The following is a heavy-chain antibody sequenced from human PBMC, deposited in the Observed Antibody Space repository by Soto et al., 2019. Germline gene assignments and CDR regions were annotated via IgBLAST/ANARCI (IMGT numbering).Heavy chain of an antibody. CDR1: GFTFNNYA. D-gene: IGHD1-26*01. CDR3: ARDQRGAFDY. Sequence: GGSLRLSCAASGFTFNNYAMSWVRQAPGKAREWVAAVRGSGAGTYHADSVRGRFTSSRDNLNNILYLQMNSLRAEDTAMYYCARDQRGAFDYWGHGTLVTVSS. V-gene: IGHV3-23*01. J-gene: IGHJ4*01. CDR2: VRGSGAGT.